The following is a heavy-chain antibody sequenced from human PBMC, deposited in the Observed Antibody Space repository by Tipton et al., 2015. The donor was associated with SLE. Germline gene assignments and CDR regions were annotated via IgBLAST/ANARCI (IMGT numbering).Heavy chain of an antibody. Sequence: QLVQSGPEVEKPGASVKVSCTASGYTFTNHVITWVRQAPGQGLEWMGWISAYRGNTNYTQNLQGRVTLTTDTSTTTAYMELRSLRTDDTAVYYCARVKSWVGGSGYFDFWGQGTLVTVSS. CDR3: ARVKSWVGGSGYFDF. CDR1: GYTFTNHV. V-gene: IGHV1-18*04. D-gene: IGHD3-10*01. CDR2: ISAYRGNT. J-gene: IGHJ4*02.